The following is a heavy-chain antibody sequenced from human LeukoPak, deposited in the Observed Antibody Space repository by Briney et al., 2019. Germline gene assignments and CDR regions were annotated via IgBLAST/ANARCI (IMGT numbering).Heavy chain of an antibody. D-gene: IGHD5-18*01. V-gene: IGHV3-66*01. CDR3: GRDGRLIQLWFVP. J-gene: IGHJ5*02. Sequence: GGSLRLSCAASGFTLSSKDMNWVRQAPGKGLEGVSFIYSGGSTYYSESVKGRFNLSSKNTKNKLYLQMTSLRADDTAVYYCGRDGRLIQLWFVPWGQGTLVTVSS. CDR2: IYSGGST. CDR1: GFTLSSKD.